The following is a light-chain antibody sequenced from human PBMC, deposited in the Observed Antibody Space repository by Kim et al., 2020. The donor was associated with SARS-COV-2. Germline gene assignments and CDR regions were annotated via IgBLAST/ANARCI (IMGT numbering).Light chain of an antibody. J-gene: IGKJ4*01. Sequence: SLSTGERATLSSRANQSVSSYLAWYQQKPGQAPRLLIYDASNRATGIPARFSGSGSGTDFTLTISSLEPEDFAVYYCQQRSNWLTFGGGTKVDIK. CDR1: QSVSSY. CDR3: QQRSNWLT. CDR2: DAS. V-gene: IGKV3-11*01.